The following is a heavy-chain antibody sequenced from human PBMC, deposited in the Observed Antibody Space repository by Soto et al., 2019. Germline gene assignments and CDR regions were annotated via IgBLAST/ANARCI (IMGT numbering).Heavy chain of an antibody. Sequence: PGGSLRLSCAASGFTFSSHSMNWVRQAPGKGLEWVSSISSSSSYIYYADSVKGRFTISRDNAKNSLYLQMNSLRAEDTAVYYCARDGPAYYYDSSPVDYWGQGTLVTVSS. J-gene: IGHJ4*02. CDR2: ISSSSSYI. V-gene: IGHV3-21*01. CDR3: ARDGPAYYYDSSPVDY. D-gene: IGHD3-22*01. CDR1: GFTFSSHS.